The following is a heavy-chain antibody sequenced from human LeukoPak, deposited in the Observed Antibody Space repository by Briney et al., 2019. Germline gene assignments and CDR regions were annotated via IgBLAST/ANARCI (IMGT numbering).Heavy chain of an antibody. CDR3: ARSDLGTITAGPFN. CDR2: ISGYQGST. Sequence: ASVKVSCKASGYTFTNYGITWVRQAPGQGLEWMGWISGYQGSTKYPQNFQGRVTMTIDTSTSTAYMDLRSLRSDDTAIYFCARSDLGTITAGPFNWGQGTLVAVSS. V-gene: IGHV1-18*01. J-gene: IGHJ4*02. CDR1: GYTFTNYG. D-gene: IGHD5-24*01.